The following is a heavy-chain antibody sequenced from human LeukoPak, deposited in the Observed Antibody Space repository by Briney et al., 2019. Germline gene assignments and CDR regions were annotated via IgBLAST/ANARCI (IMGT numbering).Heavy chain of an antibody. CDR3: AITSYSSSWHEPLDY. Sequence: ASVKVSCKASGYTFTSYDINWVRQATGQGLEWMGWMNPNSGNTGYAQKFQGRVTMTRNTSISTAYMELSSLRSEGTAVYYCAITSYSSSWHEPLDYWGQGTLVTVSS. CDR1: GYTFTSYD. CDR2: MNPNSGNT. D-gene: IGHD6-13*01. V-gene: IGHV1-8*01. J-gene: IGHJ4*02.